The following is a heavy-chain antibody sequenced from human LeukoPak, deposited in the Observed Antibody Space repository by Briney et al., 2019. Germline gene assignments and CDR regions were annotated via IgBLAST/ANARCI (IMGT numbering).Heavy chain of an antibody. J-gene: IGHJ4*02. D-gene: IGHD1-26*01. V-gene: IGHV5-51*01. CDR1: GYSFTSYW. CDR2: IYPGDSDA. Sequence: RGESLKISCKGSGYSFTSYWIGWVRQMPVKGLKWMGIIYPGDSDARYSPSFQGQVTISADKSISTAYLQWSSLKASDTAMYYCARRRDLYSGSYYPFDYWGQGTLVTVSS. CDR3: ARRRDLYSGSYYPFDY.